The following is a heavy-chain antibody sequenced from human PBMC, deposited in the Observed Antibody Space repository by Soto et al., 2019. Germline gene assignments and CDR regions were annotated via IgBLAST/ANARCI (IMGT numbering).Heavy chain of an antibody. Sequence: PGGSLRLSCAASGFTFSSYAMHWVRQAPGKGLEWVAVISYDGSNKYYADSVKGRFTISRDNSKNTLYLQMNSLRAEDTAVYYCARDGSSYLDYWGQGTLVTVSS. D-gene: IGHD2-2*01. V-gene: IGHV3-30-3*01. CDR3: ARDGSSYLDY. J-gene: IGHJ4*02. CDR1: GFTFSSYA. CDR2: ISYDGSNK.